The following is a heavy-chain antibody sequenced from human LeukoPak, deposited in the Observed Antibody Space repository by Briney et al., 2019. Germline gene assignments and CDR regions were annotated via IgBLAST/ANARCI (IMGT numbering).Heavy chain of an antibody. CDR2: INPNSGGT. J-gene: IGHJ6*02. CDR1: GYTFTGYY. V-gene: IGHV1-2*02. CDR3: ARDIVVVPAARNYYYYYGMDV. Sequence: ASVKVSCKASGYTFTGYYMHWVRQAPGQGLEWMGWINPNSGGTNYAQKFQGRVTMTRGTSISTAYMELSRLRSDDTAVYYCARDIVVVPAARNYYYYYGMDVWGQGTTVTVSS. D-gene: IGHD2-2*01.